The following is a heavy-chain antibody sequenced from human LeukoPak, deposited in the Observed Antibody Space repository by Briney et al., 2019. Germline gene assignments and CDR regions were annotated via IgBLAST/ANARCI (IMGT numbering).Heavy chain of an antibody. CDR3: AREKSLSNCEIDY. D-gene: IGHD4-11*01. J-gene: IGHJ4*02. CDR1: GYPISCGYY. CDR2: TYHSGST. Sequence: SETLSLTRTVSGYPISCGYYWGRIPHPPGKGLEWIGRTYHSGSTQYNPSLKSRLTISVDTSKNQFSLKLSSLTAASTALFYCAREKSLSNCEIDYWGQGTLVTDCS. V-gene: IGHV4-38-2*02.